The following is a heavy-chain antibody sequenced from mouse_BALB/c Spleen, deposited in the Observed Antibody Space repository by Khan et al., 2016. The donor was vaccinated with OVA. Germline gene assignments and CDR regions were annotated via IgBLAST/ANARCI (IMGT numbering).Heavy chain of an antibody. Sequence: EVELVESGGDLVKPGGSLKLSCAASGFTFSSYSMSWVRQTPDKRLEWVASISSGGDYTFYPDIVKGRFTISRDNAKSTLYLEMSSLKSEDSAMYYCASNLARSFAYWGQGTLVTVSA. CDR1: GFTFSSYS. V-gene: IGHV5-6*01. D-gene: IGHD3-3*01. CDR3: ASNLARSFAY. J-gene: IGHJ3*01. CDR2: ISSGGDYT.